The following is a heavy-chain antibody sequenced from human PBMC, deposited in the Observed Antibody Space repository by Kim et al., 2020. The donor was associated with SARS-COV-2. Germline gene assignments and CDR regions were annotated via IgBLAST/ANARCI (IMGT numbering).Heavy chain of an antibody. V-gene: IGHV1-18*04. CDR2: VSTKNGNT. CDR1: GYTFTNYG. CDR3: ATESPGNGYFAL. J-gene: IGHJ2*01. Sequence: ASVKVSCKASGYTFTNYGIYWVRQAPGQGLEWMGWVSTKNGNTKYAQNLQGRVTITTDTSTTTVYMELRRLSPDDTAVYYCATESPGNGYFALWGRGTLVTVFS. D-gene: IGHD2-8*01.